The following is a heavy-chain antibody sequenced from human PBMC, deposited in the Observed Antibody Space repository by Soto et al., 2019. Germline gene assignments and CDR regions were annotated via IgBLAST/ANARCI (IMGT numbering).Heavy chain of an antibody. D-gene: IGHD4-17*01. CDR2: MNPNSGNT. Sequence: QVQLVQSGAEVKKPGASVRVSCKASGYTFTKFDINWVRQATGQGLEWMGWMNPNSGNTGYAQKFQGRVTMTRTTSITTAYMELSTLRSENTAVYYCVRGDYGDYSHWFDPWGQGTLVTVSS. CDR3: VRGDYGDYSHWFDP. V-gene: IGHV1-8*01. CDR1: GYTFTKFD. J-gene: IGHJ5*02.